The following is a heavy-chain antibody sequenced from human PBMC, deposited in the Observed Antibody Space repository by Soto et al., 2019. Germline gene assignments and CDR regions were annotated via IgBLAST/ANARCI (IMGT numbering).Heavy chain of an antibody. V-gene: IGHV4-34*01. CDR1: GGSFSGYY. CDR2: INHSGST. CDR3: ARRYGSCFDY. J-gene: IGHJ4*02. D-gene: IGHD1-26*01. Sequence: PSETLSLTCAVYGGSFSGYYWNWIRQPPGKGLERIGEINHSGSTNYNPSLKSRVTISVDTSKNQFSLKLSSVTAADTAVYYCARRYGSCFDYWGQGTLVTVS.